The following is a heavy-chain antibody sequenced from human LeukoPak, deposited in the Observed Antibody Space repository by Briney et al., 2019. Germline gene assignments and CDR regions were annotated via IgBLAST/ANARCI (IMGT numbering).Heavy chain of an antibody. V-gene: IGHV1-2*02. J-gene: IGHJ4*02. D-gene: IGHD3-9*01. CDR2: INPNSGGT. CDR1: GYTFTGYY. Sequence: ASVKVSCKASGYTFTGYYMHWVRQAPGQGLEWMGWINPNSGGTNYVQKFQGRVTMTRDTSISTAYMELSRLRSDDTAVYYCARGGRGYDILTGYYTLYYFDYWGQGTLVTVSS. CDR3: ARGGRGYDILTGYYTLYYFDY.